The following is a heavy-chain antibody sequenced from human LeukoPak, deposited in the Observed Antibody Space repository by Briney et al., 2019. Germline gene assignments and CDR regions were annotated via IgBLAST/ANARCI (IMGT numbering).Heavy chain of an antibody. CDR1: GYSFTSYW. CDR2: IDPSDSYT. V-gene: IGHV5-10-1*01. J-gene: IGHJ3*02. CDR3: ARHVSDILTGLAFYI. Sequence: GAALRISFKRSGYSFTSYWISWVRQMPGKGLEWMGRIDPSDSYTNYSPSFQGHVTISADKSISAAYLQWSSLKAPHTAMYYCARHVSDILTGLAFYIWGQGTMVTVSS. D-gene: IGHD3-9*01.